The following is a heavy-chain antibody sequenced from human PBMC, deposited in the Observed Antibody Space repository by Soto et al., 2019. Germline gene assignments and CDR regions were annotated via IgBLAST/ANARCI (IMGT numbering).Heavy chain of an antibody. J-gene: IGHJ4*02. D-gene: IGHD2-2*01. CDR3: TRSLLGEYQLLTLLLVSPIYFDY. V-gene: IGHV3-49*03. CDR1: GFTFGDYA. Sequence: GGSLRLSCTASGFTFGDYAMSWFRQAPGKGLEWVGFIRSKAYGGTTEYAASVKGRFTISRGDSKRIAYLQMNSLKTEDTAVYYCTRSLLGEYQLLTLLLVSPIYFDYWGQGTLVTVSS. CDR2: IRSKAYGGTT.